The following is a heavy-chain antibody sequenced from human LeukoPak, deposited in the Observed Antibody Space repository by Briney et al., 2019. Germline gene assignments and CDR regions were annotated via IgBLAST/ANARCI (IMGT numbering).Heavy chain of an antibody. CDR1: GYTFTSYD. V-gene: IGHV1-8*01. J-gene: IGHJ4*02. D-gene: IGHD2-21*02. CDR3: ARGRGAYCGGDCSYFDY. Sequence: ASVKVSCKASGYTFTSYDINRVRQATGQGLEWMGWMNPNSGNTGYAQKFQGRVTMTRNTSISTAYMELSSLRSEDTAVYYCARGRGAYCGGDCSYFDYWGQGTLVTVSS. CDR2: MNPNSGNT.